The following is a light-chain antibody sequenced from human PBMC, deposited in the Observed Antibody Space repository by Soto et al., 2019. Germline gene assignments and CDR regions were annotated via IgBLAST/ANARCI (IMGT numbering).Light chain of an antibody. V-gene: IGLV1-44*01. CDR1: RSNIGSGT. Sequence: QSVLTQPPSASATPGQRVTISCSGSRSNIGSGTVNWYQHLPGTAPKLLIYSNGQRPSGVPDRFSGSKSGTSASLAISGLQSEDEADYYCAAWDDSLNVVVFGGGTKVTVL. CDR2: SNG. CDR3: AAWDDSLNVVV. J-gene: IGLJ2*01.